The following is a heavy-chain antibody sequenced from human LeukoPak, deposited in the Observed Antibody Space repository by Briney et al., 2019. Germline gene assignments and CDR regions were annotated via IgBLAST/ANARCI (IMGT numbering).Heavy chain of an antibody. CDR1: GYTFTGYY. Sequence: ASVKVSCKASGYTFTGYYMHWVRQAPGQGLEWMGWINPNSGGTNYTQKFQGRVTMTRDTSISTAYMELSRLRSDDTAVYYCARGGAYRGGGNYYFDYWGQGTLVTVSS. V-gene: IGHV1-2*02. J-gene: IGHJ4*02. D-gene: IGHD2-21*01. CDR2: INPNSGGT. CDR3: ARGGAYRGGGNYYFDY.